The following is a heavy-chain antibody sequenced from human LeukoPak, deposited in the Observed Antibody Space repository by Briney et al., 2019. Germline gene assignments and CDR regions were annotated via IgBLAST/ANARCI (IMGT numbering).Heavy chain of an antibody. J-gene: IGHJ5*02. CDR2: IIPIFGTA. V-gene: IGHV1-69*06. D-gene: IGHD5-18*01. CDR3: ASDKGSYGQGGWFDP. Sequence: SVKVSCKASGGTFSSYAISWVRQAPGQGLEWMGGIIPIFGTANYAQKFQGRVTITADKSTSTAYMELSSLRSEDTAVYYCASDKGSYGQGGWFDPWGQGTLVTVSS. CDR1: GGTFSSYA.